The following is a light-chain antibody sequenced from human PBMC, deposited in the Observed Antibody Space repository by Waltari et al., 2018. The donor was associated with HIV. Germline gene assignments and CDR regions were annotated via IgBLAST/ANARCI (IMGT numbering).Light chain of an antibody. V-gene: IGKV4-1*01. CDR3: QQYYSTPYT. Sequence: DIVMTQSPDSLAVSLGERATINCKSSQSVLYSSHNKNYLAWYQQKPGQPPKLPIYCASTRESGVPVRFSGSGSGTDFTLTISSLQAEDVAVYYCQQYYSTPYTFGQGTKLEIK. CDR1: QSVLYSSHNKNY. J-gene: IGKJ2*01. CDR2: CAS.